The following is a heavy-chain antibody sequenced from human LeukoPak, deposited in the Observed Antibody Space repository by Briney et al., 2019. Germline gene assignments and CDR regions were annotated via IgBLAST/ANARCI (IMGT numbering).Heavy chain of an antibody. J-gene: IGHJ4*02. D-gene: IGHD6-19*01. CDR1: GFTFRSSW. V-gene: IGHV3-7*04. CDR3: AKDGSGYY. Sequence: GGSLRLSCAASGFTFRSSWMSWVRQAPGKGLEWVANIKPDASEKYYVDSVKGRFTISRDNAKNTLFLQMNTLRAEDTAVYYCAKDGSGYYWGQGTLVTVSS. CDR2: IKPDASEK.